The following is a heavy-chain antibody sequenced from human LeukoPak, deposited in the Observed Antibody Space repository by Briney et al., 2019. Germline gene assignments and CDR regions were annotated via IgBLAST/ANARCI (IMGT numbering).Heavy chain of an antibody. D-gene: IGHD3-10*01. V-gene: IGHV3-7*01. CDR1: GFTFSSYA. Sequence: GGSLRLSCAASGFTFSSYAMSWVRQAPGKGLEWVANIKQDGSEKYYVDSVKGRFTISRDNAKNSLYLQMNSLRAEDTAVYYCARDDLGSDWGQGTLVTVSS. CDR3: ARDDLGSD. CDR2: IKQDGSEK. J-gene: IGHJ4*02.